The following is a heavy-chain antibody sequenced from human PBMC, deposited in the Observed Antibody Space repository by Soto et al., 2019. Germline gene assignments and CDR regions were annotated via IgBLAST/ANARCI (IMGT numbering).Heavy chain of an antibody. CDR2: IFWNDDR. D-gene: IGHD2-15*01. CDR1: GFSLDTSGVG. J-gene: IGHJ4*02. V-gene: IGHV2-5*01. CDR3: GYRVVRGNIKDYYCDY. Sequence: QITLKESGPTLVRPAQTLTLTCTFSGFSLDTSGVGVGWIRQPPGKAPEWLALIFWNDDRRYSPSLRSRLTITKDTSKNQVVLTMHNVDPVHTASYHCGYRVVRGNIKDYYCDYWGQGIMVAVSS.